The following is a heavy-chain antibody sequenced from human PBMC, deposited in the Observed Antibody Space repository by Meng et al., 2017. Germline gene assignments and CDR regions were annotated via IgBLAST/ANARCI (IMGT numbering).Heavy chain of an antibody. J-gene: IGHJ4*02. CDR3: ARGGSSWSYFDY. CDR2: INAGNGNT. CDR1: GYTFTSYA. Sequence: ASAKVSCKASGYTFTSYAMHWVRQAPGQRLEWMGWINAGNGNTKYSQKFQGRVTITRDTSASTAYMELSSLRSEDTAVYYCARGGSSWSYFDYWGQGTLVTVSS. D-gene: IGHD6-13*01. V-gene: IGHV1-3*01.